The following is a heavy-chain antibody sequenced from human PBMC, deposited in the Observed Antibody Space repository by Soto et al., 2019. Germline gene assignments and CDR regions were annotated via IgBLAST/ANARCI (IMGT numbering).Heavy chain of an antibody. D-gene: IGHD6-13*01. CDR1: GGSISSSSYY. Sequence: SETLSLTCTVSGGSISSSSYYWGWIRQPPGKGLEWIGSIYYSGSTYYNPSLKSRVTISVDTSKNQFSLKLSSVTAADTAVYYCASVSSGFRGGHYYTGMDVWGPGTTVAVS. CDR2: IYYSGST. J-gene: IGHJ6*02. CDR3: ASVSSGFRGGHYYTGMDV. V-gene: IGHV4-39*01.